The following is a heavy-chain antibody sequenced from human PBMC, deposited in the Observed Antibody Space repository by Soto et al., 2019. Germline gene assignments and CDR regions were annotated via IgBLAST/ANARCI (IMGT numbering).Heavy chain of an antibody. Sequence: VASVKVSCKVSGYTLNELSIHWVRQAPGKGLEWMGGFDPEDGETVYAPKFQGRVTMTEDTSTDTANMELSSLTSEDTAVYYCATGGPAGDFDYWGQGTLVTVSS. CDR3: ATGGPAGDFDY. J-gene: IGHJ4*02. CDR1: GYTLNELS. CDR2: FDPEDGET. V-gene: IGHV1-24*01. D-gene: IGHD3-10*01.